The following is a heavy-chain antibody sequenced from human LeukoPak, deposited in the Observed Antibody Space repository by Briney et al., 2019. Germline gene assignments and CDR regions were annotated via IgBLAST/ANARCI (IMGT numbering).Heavy chain of an antibody. Sequence: GGSLRLSCAASGFTFSSYWMHWVRQAPGKGLVWVSRIKSDGSTNYADSVKGRFTISRDNAKNTVSLQMNTLRAEDTGVYYCARAPSEIGGYYPEYFRHWGQGTLITVSS. V-gene: IGHV3-74*01. D-gene: IGHD3-22*01. CDR3: ARAPSEIGGYYPEYFRH. CDR2: IKSDGST. J-gene: IGHJ1*01. CDR1: GFTFSSYW.